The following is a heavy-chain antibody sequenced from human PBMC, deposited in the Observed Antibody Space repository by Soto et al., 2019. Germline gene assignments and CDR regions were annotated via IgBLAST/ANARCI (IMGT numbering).Heavy chain of an antibody. J-gene: IGHJ4*02. CDR3: SRERESASEH. V-gene: IGHV4-4*02. CDR1: GGSISSSNW. Sequence: SETLSLTCAVSGGSISSSNWWSWVRQPPGKGLEWIGDIYYSGTTNYSPSLKSRVTISVDTSKNHFSLKLSSVTAADTAVYYCSRERESASEHWGQGTLVTVSS. CDR2: IYYSGTT.